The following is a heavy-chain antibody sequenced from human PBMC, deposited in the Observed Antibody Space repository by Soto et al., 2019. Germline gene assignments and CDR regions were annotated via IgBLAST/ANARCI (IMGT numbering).Heavy chain of an antibody. Sequence: QLQLQESGPGLVKPSETLSLTCTVSGGSISSSSYYWGWIRQPPGKGLEWIGSIYYAGNTYYTPSLKSRVTISVDMSKNQFSLKLSSVTAADTAVYYCAREGGRYCSGGSCQVDYWGQGTLVTVSS. J-gene: IGHJ4*02. CDR1: GGSISSSSYY. CDR2: IYYAGNT. V-gene: IGHV4-39*02. D-gene: IGHD2-15*01. CDR3: AREGGRYCSGGSCQVDY.